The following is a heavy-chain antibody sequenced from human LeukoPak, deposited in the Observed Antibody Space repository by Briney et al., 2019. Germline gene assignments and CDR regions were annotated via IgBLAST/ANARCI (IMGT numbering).Heavy chain of an antibody. CDR3: ARDLGVTGSDY. J-gene: IGHJ4*02. D-gene: IGHD3-9*01. CDR1: GYTFTSYY. CDR2: INPRGGTT. V-gene: IGHV1-46*01. Sequence: ASVKVSCKASGYTFTSYYMHWVRQAPGQGLQWMGIINPRGGTTTYAQKFQGRVTMTRDTSTSTVYMELTSLRSEDTAVYYCARDLGVTGSDYWGQGTLVTVSS.